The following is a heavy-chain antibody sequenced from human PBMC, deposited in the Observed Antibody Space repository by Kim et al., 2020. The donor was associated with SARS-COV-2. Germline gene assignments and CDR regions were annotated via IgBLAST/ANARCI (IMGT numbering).Heavy chain of an antibody. D-gene: IGHD3-22*01. CDR2: INHRGST. V-gene: IGHV4-34*01. CDR3: ARGLRKITLIIVVATSESVYFDY. CDR1: GGSFSGYY. J-gene: IGHJ4*02. Sequence: SETLSLTCAVYGGSFSGYYWSWIRQAPGKGLEWIGEINHRGSTNYNPSLKSRVTVSADSSKSLFSLKLSSVTAADTAVYYCARGLRKITLIIVVATSESVYFDYWSQGTLVTVSS.